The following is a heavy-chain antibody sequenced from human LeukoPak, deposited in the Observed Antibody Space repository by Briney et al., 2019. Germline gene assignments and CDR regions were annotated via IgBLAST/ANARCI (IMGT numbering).Heavy chain of an antibody. CDR1: GFTFSSYG. CDR3: ASHSPDYGDYGVLGY. Sequence: PGRSLRLSCAASGFTFSSYGMHWVRQAPGKGLEWVAVIWYDGSNKYYADSVKGRFTISRDNSKNTLHLQMNSLRAEDTAVYYCASHSPDYGDYGVLGYWGQGTLVTVSS. CDR2: IWYDGSNK. D-gene: IGHD4-17*01. J-gene: IGHJ4*02. V-gene: IGHV3-33*01.